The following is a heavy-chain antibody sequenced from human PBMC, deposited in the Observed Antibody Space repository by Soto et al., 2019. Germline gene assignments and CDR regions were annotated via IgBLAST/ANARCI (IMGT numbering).Heavy chain of an antibody. V-gene: IGHV3-74*01. J-gene: IGHJ4*02. CDR1: GFTFNYYW. D-gene: IGHD2-21*02. CDR3: ARGGDPDY. CDR2: IQSDGSSP. Sequence: EVQLVESGGGLVQPGGSLRLSCVASGFTFNYYWMHWVRQAPGKGLVWVSRIQSDGSSPDYVDSVKGRFTISRDNAKNTLYLQMNNLIAEDTAVYYCARGGDPDYWGQGNLVTGSS.